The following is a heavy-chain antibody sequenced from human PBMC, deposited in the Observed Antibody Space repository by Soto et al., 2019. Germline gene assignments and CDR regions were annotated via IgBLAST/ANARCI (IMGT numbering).Heavy chain of an antibody. CDR1: GFTFSIYS. Sequence: PGGSLRLSCAASGFTFSIYSMNWVRQAPGKGLEWVSSISSSSSYIYYADSVKGRFTISRDNAKNSLYLQMNSLRAEDTAVYYCARDSLYGAFIFDYWGQGTLVTVSS. CDR2: ISSSSSYI. D-gene: IGHD4-17*01. V-gene: IGHV3-21*01. CDR3: ARDSLYGAFIFDY. J-gene: IGHJ4*02.